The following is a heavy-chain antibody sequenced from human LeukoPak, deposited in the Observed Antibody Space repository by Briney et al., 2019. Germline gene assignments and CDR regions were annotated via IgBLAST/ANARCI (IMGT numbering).Heavy chain of an antibody. V-gene: IGHV3-21*01. CDR1: GFSFSTYS. CDR3: ARDWSPPYQVLSPRYVDL. Sequence: PGGSLRLSYAASGFSFSTYSLNWVRRAAGKGLDWVSSITSTGRYIYYADSVKGRFTVSRDNAKNSLYLEMSSLRDEDTAVYYCARDWSPPYQVLSPRYVDLWGRGTLVTVSS. D-gene: IGHD2-2*01. CDR2: ITSTGRYI. J-gene: IGHJ2*01.